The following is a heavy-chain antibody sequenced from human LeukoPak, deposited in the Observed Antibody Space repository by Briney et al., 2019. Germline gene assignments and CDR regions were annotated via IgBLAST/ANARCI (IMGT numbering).Heavy chain of an antibody. CDR2: IYYSGST. CDR1: GGSIGSSSYY. D-gene: IGHD1-1*01. J-gene: IGHJ4*02. V-gene: IGHV4-39*07. Sequence: SETLSLTCTVSGGSIGSSSYYWGWIRQPPGKGLEWIGSIYYSGSTYCNPSLKSRVTISVDTSKNQFSLKLSSVTAADTAVYYCARDRGTDYFDYWGQGTLVTVSS. CDR3: ARDRGTDYFDY.